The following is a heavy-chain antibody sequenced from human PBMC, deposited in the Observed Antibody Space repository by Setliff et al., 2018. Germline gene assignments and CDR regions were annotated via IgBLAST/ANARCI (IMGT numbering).Heavy chain of an antibody. D-gene: IGHD3-22*01. V-gene: IGHV3-72*01. Sequence: GGSLRLSCAASGFTFRTYAVTWVRQAPGKGLEWVARTRDRAHSYSTEYAASAKGRFFISRDNSNNLLFLQMDSLRTEDTAVYYCTRRGVHSSGYYPIDSWGQGTLVTVSS. J-gene: IGHJ4*02. CDR1: GFTFRTYA. CDR2: TRDRAHSYST. CDR3: TRRGVHSSGYYPIDS.